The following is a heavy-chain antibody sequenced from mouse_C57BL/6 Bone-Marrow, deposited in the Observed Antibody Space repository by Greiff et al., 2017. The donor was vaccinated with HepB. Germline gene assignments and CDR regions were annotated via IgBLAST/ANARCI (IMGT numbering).Heavy chain of an antibody. CDR3: ASLGLAWFAY. CDR2: IYPRSGNT. D-gene: IGHD4-1*01. Sequence: QVQLKQSGAELARPGASVKLSCKASGYTFTSYGISWVKQRTGQGLEWIGEIYPRSGNTYYNEKFKGKATLTADKSSSTAYMELRSLTSEDSAVYFCASLGLAWFAYWGQGTLVTVSA. CDR1: GYTFTSYG. J-gene: IGHJ3*01. V-gene: IGHV1-81*01.